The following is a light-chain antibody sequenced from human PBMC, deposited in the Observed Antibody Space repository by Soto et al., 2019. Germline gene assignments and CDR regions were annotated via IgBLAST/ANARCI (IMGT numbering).Light chain of an antibody. CDR1: QSVSSSY. V-gene: IGKV3D-20*02. CDR2: DAS. CDR3: QQRSNRIT. J-gene: IGKJ5*01. Sequence: PGERATLSCRASQSVSSSYLAWYQQKPGQAPRLLIYDASNRATGIPARFSGSGSGTDFTLTISSLEPEDFAVYYCQQRSNRITFGQGTRLE.